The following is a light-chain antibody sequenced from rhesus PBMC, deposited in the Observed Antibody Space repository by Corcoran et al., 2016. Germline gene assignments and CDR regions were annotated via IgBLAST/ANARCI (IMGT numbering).Light chain of an antibody. CDR2: KAS. CDR1: QTISSW. Sequence: DIRMTQSPSSLSASVGDTVTISCRASQTISSWLAWYQQKPGKAPNLLIYKASTLQTGVSSRFSGGGSGTDFTLTISSLQSEDFATYYCQQYTGTPPTFGRGTKVEI. CDR3: QQYTGTPPT. V-gene: IGKV1-22*01. J-gene: IGKJ1*01.